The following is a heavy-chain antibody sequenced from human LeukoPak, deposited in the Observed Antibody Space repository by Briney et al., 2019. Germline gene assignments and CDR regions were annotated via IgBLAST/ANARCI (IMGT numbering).Heavy chain of an antibody. D-gene: IGHD3-9*01. V-gene: IGHV3-23*01. CDR3: AKGPLRYFDWLPPVAFDI. CDR2: ISGSGGST. Sequence: GGSLRLSCAASGFTFSSYAMSWVRQAPEKGLEWVSAISGSGGSTYYADSVKGRFTISRDNSKNTLYLQMNSLRAEDTAVYYCAKGPLRYFDWLPPVAFDIWGQGTMVTVSS. CDR1: GFTFSSYA. J-gene: IGHJ3*02.